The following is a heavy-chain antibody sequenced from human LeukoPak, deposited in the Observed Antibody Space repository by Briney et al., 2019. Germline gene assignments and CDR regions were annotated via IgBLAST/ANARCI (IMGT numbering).Heavy chain of an antibody. V-gene: IGHV1-69*13. D-gene: IGHD6-19*01. CDR2: IIPIFGTA. CDR3: ARGGSSGWYLRSFDY. J-gene: IGHJ4*02. Sequence: SVKVSCKASGGTFSSYAISWVRQAPGQGLEWMGGIIPIFGTANYAQKFQGRVTITADESTSTAYMELRSLRSDDTAVYYCARGGSSGWYLRSFDYWGQGTLVTVSS. CDR1: GGTFSSYA.